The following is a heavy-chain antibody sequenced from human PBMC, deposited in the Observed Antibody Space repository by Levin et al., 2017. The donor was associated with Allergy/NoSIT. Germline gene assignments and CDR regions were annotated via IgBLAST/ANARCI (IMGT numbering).Heavy chain of an antibody. V-gene: IGHV4-59*08. Sequence: RASETLSLTCTVSTASISSYYWSWIRQPPGKGLEWIGYIYYSRVTNYNPSLKSRVTMSVDTSKNQFSLKLSSVTAADTAVYYCASSSSGNYYYLDSWGQGTLVTVSS. D-gene: IGHD3-22*01. CDR2: IYYSRVT. J-gene: IGHJ4*02. CDR3: ASSSSGNYYYLDS. CDR1: TASISSYY.